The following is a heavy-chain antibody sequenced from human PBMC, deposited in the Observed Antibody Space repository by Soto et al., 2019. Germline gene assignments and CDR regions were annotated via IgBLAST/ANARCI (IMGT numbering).Heavy chain of an antibody. CDR2: IYYSGSS. J-gene: IGHJ4*02. Sequence: SETLSLTCTVSGGSISSSSYYWGWIRQPPGKGLEWIGSIYYSGSSYYNPSLKSRVTISVDTSKNQFSLKLSSVTAADTAVYYCARHNTALGTRSRGPIYYWGQGTLVTVS. V-gene: IGHV4-39*01. CDR1: GGSISSSSYY. CDR3: ARHNTALGTRSRGPIYY. D-gene: IGHD5-18*01.